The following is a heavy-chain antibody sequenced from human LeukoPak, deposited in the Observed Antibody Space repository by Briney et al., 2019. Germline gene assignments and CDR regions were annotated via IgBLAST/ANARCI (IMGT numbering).Heavy chain of an antibody. CDR3: ASTPYYDYWTGYFPFDY. D-gene: IGHD3-3*01. Sequence: SETPFPTCPVSGGSGSSGSYYLSLIRPPPGKRMEWVGYFYYSGSTKYNPSLKSRVTISVDTSKNQFSLELSSVTAADTAAYYCASTPYYDYWTGYFPFDYWGQGILVTVSS. CDR1: GGSGSSGSYY. CDR2: FYYSGST. V-gene: IGHV4-61*01. J-gene: IGHJ4*02.